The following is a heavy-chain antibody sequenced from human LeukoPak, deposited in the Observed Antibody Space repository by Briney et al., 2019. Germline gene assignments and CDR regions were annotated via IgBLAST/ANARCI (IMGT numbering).Heavy chain of an antibody. D-gene: IGHD2-15*01. CDR3: AREKRYCSGGSCYLDYFDY. CDR1: GDSVSSNSAA. Sequence: SQTLSLTCAISGDSVSSNSAAWNWIRQSPSRGLEWLGRTYYRSKWYNDYAVSVKSRITINPDTSKNQFSLQLNSVTPEDTAVYYCAREKRYCSGGSCYLDYFDYWGQGTLVTVSS. J-gene: IGHJ4*02. CDR2: TYYRSKWYN. V-gene: IGHV6-1*01.